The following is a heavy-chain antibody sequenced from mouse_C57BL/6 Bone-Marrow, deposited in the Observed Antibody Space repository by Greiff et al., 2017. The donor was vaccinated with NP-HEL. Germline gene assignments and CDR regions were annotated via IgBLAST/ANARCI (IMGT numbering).Heavy chain of an antibody. D-gene: IGHD1-1*01. CDR1: GFSLSTFGMG. CDR2: IWWDDDK. CDR3: ARLYYYGSSPYYYAMDY. V-gene: IGHV8-8*01. Sequence: QVTLKVSGPGILQPSQTLSLTCSFSGFSLSTFGMGVGWIRQPSGKGLEWLAHIWWDDDKYYNPALKSRLTISKDTSKNQVFLKIANVDTADTATYYCARLYYYGSSPYYYAMDYWGQGTSVTVSS. J-gene: IGHJ4*01.